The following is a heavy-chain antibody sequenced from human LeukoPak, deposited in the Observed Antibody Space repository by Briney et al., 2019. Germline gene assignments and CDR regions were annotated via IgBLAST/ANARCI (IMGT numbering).Heavy chain of an antibody. CDR3: ARGVYIAAAQYAY. CDR1: GGSISSYY. V-gene: IGHV4-59*01. CDR2: IYYSGTT. D-gene: IGHD6-13*01. Sequence: ASETLSLTCTVSGGSISSYYWSWIRQPPGKGLEWFGYIYYSGTTNYNPSLKSRVTISVDTSKNQFSLKLSSVTAADTAVYYCARGVYIAAAQYAYWGQGTLVTVSS. J-gene: IGHJ4*02.